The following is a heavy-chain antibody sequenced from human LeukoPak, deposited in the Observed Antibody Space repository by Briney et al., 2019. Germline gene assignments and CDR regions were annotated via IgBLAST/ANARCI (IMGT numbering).Heavy chain of an antibody. D-gene: IGHD3-10*01. CDR2: ICGSGGST. J-gene: IGHJ4*02. CDR1: WFTFCSYA. CDR3: AKANLSYYYGSGSYSLHFDY. Sequence: GGALRLSFAASWFTFCSYALRWGRPAPGGGVGGGSPICGSGGSTYYADSVKGRFTISRDNSKNTLYLQMNSLRAEDTAVYYCAKANLSYYYGSGSYSLHFDYWGQGTLVTVSS. V-gene: IGHV3-23*01.